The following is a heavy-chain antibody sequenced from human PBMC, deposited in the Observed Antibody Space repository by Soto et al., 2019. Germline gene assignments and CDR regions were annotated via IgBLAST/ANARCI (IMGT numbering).Heavy chain of an antibody. D-gene: IGHD2-8*01. CDR3: KTVMVVAAFDI. V-gene: IGHV3-15*01. CDR1: GFTFSNAW. J-gene: IGHJ3*02. Sequence: GGSLRLSCAASGFTFSNAWMSWVRQAPGKGLEWAGRIKSKTDGGTTDYAAPVKGRFTISRDDSKNTLYLQMNSLKTEDTAVYYCKTVMVVAAFDIWGQGTMVTVSS. CDR2: IKSKTDGGTT.